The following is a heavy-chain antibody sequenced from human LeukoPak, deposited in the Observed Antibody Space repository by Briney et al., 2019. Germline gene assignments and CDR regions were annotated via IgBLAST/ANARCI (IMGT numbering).Heavy chain of an antibody. D-gene: IGHD5-18*01. V-gene: IGHV4-4*07. CDR2: IYTSGST. Sequence: SEALSLTCTVSGGSISSYYWSWIRQPAGKGLEWIGRIYTSGSTNYNPSLKSRVTMSVDTSKNQFSLKLSSVTAADTAVYYCARGTDTAMDAPFDYWGQGTLVTVSS. CDR1: GGSISSYY. J-gene: IGHJ4*02. CDR3: ARGTDTAMDAPFDY.